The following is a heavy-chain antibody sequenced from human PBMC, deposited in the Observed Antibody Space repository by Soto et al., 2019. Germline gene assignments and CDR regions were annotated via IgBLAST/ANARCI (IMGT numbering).Heavy chain of an antibody. CDR1: GGSISGYY. J-gene: IGHJ5*02. CDR3: ARTYYDFWSGYWRWFAP. D-gene: IGHD3-3*01. V-gene: IGHV4-59*01. CDR2: IYYSGST. Sequence: SETLSLTCTVSGGSISGYYWSWIRQPPGKGLEWIGYIYYSGSTNYNPSLKSRVTISIDTSKNQFSLKLSSVTAADTAVYYCARTYYDFWSGYWRWFAPWGQGTLVXVSS.